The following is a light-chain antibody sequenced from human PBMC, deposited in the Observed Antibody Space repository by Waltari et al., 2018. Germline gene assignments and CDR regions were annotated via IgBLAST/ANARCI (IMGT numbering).Light chain of an antibody. V-gene: IGKV3D-15*01. J-gene: IGKJ2*01. Sequence: ETIMTQSPATLSVSPGETATLSCRASKSVCNNVAWFQQTPGQAPGLLIHVTSSRSTNIPGRFFGAGAGTDFTLTISGLQSEDFGVYYCQKYNEWPYTFGQGTKVDLK. CDR2: VTS. CDR3: QKYNEWPYT. CDR1: KSVCNN.